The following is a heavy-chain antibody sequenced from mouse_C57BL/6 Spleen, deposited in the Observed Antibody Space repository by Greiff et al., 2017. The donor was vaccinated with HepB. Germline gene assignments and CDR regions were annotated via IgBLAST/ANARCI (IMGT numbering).Heavy chain of an antibody. CDR2: INPYNGGT. CDR3: ARSPYSNWGDY. V-gene: IGHV1-19*01. Sequence: EVQLQQSGPVLVKPGASVKMSCKASGYTFTDYYMNWVKQSHGKSLEWIGVINPYNGGTSYNQKFKGKATLTVDKSSSTAYMELNSLTSEDSAVYYCARSPYSNWGDYWGQGTTLTVSS. D-gene: IGHD2-5*01. CDR1: GYTFTDYY. J-gene: IGHJ2*01.